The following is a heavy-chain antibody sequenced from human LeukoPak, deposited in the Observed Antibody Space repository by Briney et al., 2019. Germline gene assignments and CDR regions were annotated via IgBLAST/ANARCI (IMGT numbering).Heavy chain of an antibody. CDR1: GFTFSSYG. D-gene: IGHD1-26*01. V-gene: IGHV3-30*02. J-gene: IGHJ4*02. CDR3: AKAKRELLYFDY. Sequence: GGSLRLSCAASGFTFSSYGMHWVRQAPGKGLEWVAFIRYDGSNKYYADSVKGRFTISRDNSKNTLYLQMNSLRAEDTAVYYCAKAKRELLYFDYWGQGTLVTVSS. CDR2: IRYDGSNK.